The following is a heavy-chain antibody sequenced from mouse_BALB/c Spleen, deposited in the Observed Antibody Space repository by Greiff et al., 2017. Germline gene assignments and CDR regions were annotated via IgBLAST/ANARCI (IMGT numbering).Heavy chain of an antibody. CDR2: IYPGSGST. CDR1: GYTFTSYW. V-gene: IGHV1S22*01. CDR3: TRGRGSYFDY. Sequence: LQQPGSELVRPGASVKLSCKASGYTFTSYWMHWVKQRHGQGLEWIGNIYPGSGSTNYDEKFKSKGTLTVDTSSSTAYMHLSSLTSEDAAVYYCTRGRGSYFDYWGQGTTLTVSS. J-gene: IGHJ2*01.